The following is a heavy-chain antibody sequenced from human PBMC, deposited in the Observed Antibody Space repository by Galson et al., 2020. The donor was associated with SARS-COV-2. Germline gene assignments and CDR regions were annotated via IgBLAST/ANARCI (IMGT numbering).Heavy chain of an antibody. CDR2: IYWDDDK. Sequence: VSGPTLVKPTQTLAVTCTFSGFSLSTSGEGVGWIRQPPGKALEWLALIYWDDDKRYSPSLKSSLTIIKDTSKNQVVLTLTNMDPLDTATYYCAHPYPNSRAPDAFDIWGQGTMVTVSS. CDR1: GFSLSTSGEG. V-gene: IGHV2-5*02. D-gene: IGHD1-26*01. J-gene: IGHJ3*02. CDR3: AHPYPNSRAPDAFDI.